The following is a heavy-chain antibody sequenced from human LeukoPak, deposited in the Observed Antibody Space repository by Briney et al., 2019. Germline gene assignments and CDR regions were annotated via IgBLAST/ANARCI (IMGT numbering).Heavy chain of an antibody. CDR2: ISSSSSYI. V-gene: IGHV3-21*01. D-gene: IGHD3-22*01. CDR3: AVPLYDSSGYWDFDY. CDR1: GFTFSSYS. J-gene: IGHJ4*02. Sequence: GGSLRPSCAASGFTFSSYSMNWVRQAPGKGLEWVSSISSSSSYIYYADSVKGRFTISRDNAKNSLYLQMNSLRAEDTAVYYCAVPLYDSSGYWDFDYWGQGTLVTVSS.